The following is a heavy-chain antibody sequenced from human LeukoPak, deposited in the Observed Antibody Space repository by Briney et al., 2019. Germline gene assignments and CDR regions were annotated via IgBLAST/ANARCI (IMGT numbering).Heavy chain of an antibody. V-gene: IGHV4-30-4*01. CDR2: MYYSGST. D-gene: IGHD3-22*01. Sequence: SLTLSLTCTSWGGSNSSGNYYWSWIRQPPGKGLEWIAYMYYSGSTYYNPSLKSRVTMSADTSKNQLSLKLSSVTAADTAVYYCARPYYYDSRIDPWGQGILVTVSS. CDR3: ARPYYYDSRIDP. J-gene: IGHJ5*02. CDR1: GGSNSSGNYY.